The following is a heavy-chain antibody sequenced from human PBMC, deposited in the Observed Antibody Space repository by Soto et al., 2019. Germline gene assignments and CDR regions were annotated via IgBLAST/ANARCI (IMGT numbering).Heavy chain of an antibody. CDR2: IYYHGNT. D-gene: IGHD6-19*01. CDR3: ARHDGFSSGWIFDY. J-gene: IGHJ4*01. CDR1: GASISSGGYY. Sequence: SETLSLTCSVSGASISSGGYYWNWIRQPPGKTLEWIGTIYYHGNTYSNPSLKSRVTISVDTSNNQLSLKLRSVTAADTAVYYCARHDGFSSGWIFDYWGHGTLVTVSS. V-gene: IGHV4-39*01.